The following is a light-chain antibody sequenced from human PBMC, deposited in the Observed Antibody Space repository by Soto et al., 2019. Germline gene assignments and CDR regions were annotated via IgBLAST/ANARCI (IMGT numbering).Light chain of an antibody. CDR2: GAS. V-gene: IGKV3-20*01. CDR3: QQYGSSSYT. J-gene: IGKJ2*01. Sequence: EIVLTQYPGTVSLSPGERATLSCRASQSVSSSYLAWYQQKPGQAPRLLIYGASSRATGIPDRFSGSGSGTDFTLTISRLEPEDFAVYYCQQYGSSSYTFGQGTKLEIK. CDR1: QSVSSSY.